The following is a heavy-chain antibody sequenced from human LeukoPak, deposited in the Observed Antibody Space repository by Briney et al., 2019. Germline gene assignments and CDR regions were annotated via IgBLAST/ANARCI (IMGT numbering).Heavy chain of an antibody. CDR1: EYTFTGYQ. CDR3: ARLDDADAFDI. CDR2: INPNSGGT. V-gene: IGHV1-2*02. J-gene: IGHJ3*02. Sequence: ASVKVSCKASEYTFTGYQMHWVRQAPGQGLEWMGWINPNSGGTNYAQKFQARVTMTRDTSISTAYMELSRLRSDDTAVYYCARLDDADAFDIWGQGTMVTVSS. D-gene: IGHD3/OR15-3a*01.